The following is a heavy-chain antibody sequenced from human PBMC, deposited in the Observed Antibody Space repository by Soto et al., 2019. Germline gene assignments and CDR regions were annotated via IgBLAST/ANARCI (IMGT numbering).Heavy chain of an antibody. V-gene: IGHV1-3*01. CDR3: ARDGVAAGNINFDY. CDR2: ISGDSGNT. CDR1: GYMFTKSA. D-gene: IGHD6-19*01. J-gene: IGHJ4*01. Sequence: GASVKVSCKASGYMFTKSAMHWVRQAPGQRLEWMGWISGDSGNTKYSPKLQDRVTITRDTSASTAYMELSSLRSEDTALYYCARDGVAAGNINFDYWGQGTLVTVPQ.